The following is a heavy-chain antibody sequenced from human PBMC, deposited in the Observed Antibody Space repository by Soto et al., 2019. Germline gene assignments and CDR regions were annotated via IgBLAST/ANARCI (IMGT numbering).Heavy chain of an antibody. Sequence: GGSLRLSCAASGFTFSSYGMHWVRQAPGKGLEWVAVIWYDGSNKYYADSVKGRFTISRDNSKNTLYLQMNSLRAEDTAVYYCARESNSYYGMDVWGQGTTVTVCS. V-gene: IGHV3-33*01. J-gene: IGHJ6*02. CDR2: IWYDGSNK. CDR1: GFTFSSYG. CDR3: ARESNSYYGMDV.